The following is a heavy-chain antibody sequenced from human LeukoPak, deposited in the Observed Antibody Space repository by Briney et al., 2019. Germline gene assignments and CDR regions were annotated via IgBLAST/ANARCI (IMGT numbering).Heavy chain of an antibody. CDR1: GGSISSSSYY. CDR3: ARDPGGVVVGFDY. D-gene: IGHD2-15*01. Sequence: SETLSLTCTVSGGSISSSSYYWGWIRQPPGKRLEWIGSIYYSGSTYYNPSLKSRVTISVDTSKNQFSLKLSSVTAADTAVYYCARDPGGVVVGFDYWGQGTLVTVSS. V-gene: IGHV4-39*07. CDR2: IYYSGST. J-gene: IGHJ4*02.